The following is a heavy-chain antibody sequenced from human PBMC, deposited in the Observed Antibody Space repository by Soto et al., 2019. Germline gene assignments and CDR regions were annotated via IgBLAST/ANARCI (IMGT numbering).Heavy chain of an antibody. Sequence: SETLSLTCTVSGGSISSSSYYWGWIRQPPGKGLEWIGSIYYSGSTYYNPSLKSRVTISVDTSKNQFSLKLSSVTAADTAVYYCAASSSWYKSWFDPWGQGTLVTVSS. D-gene: IGHD6-13*01. CDR1: GGSISSSSYY. J-gene: IGHJ5*02. V-gene: IGHV4-39*01. CDR3: AASSSWYKSWFDP. CDR2: IYYSGST.